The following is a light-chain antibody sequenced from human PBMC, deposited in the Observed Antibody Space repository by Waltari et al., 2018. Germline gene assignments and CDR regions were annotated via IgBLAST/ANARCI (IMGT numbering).Light chain of an antibody. CDR2: QAS. J-gene: IGKJ2*01. CDR1: QSVLHASNHRNF. CDR3: QQYFTTPYT. V-gene: IGKV4-1*01. Sequence: DIVMTQSTDSLAVSLGDRAAIDCRSSQSVLHASNHRNFLAGYQQKPGQSPKLLFYQASTRYSGVRDRFRASGTATDFTLTISNLQAEDVAVYYCQQYFTTPYTFGQGTKLDMK.